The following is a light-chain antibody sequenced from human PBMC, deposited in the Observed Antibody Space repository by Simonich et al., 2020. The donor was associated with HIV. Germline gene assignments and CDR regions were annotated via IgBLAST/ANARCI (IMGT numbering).Light chain of an antibody. J-gene: IGLJ7*01. CDR2: EDN. V-gene: IGLV6-57*03. CDR3: QSYDSSNHAV. CDR1: SGSIASKY. Sequence: FMLTQPHSVSESPGKTVTISCTRSSGSIASKYVQGYQQRPGRAPTTVIYEDNQKPSGVPDRFSGSIDSSSNSASLTISGLKTEDEADYYCQSYDSSNHAVFGGGTQLTVL.